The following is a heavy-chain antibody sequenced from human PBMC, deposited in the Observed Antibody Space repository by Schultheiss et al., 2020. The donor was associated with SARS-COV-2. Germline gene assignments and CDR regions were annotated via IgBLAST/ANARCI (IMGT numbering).Heavy chain of an antibody. CDR2: ISSSSSYI. CDR1: GFTFSSYS. Sequence: GESLKISCAASGFTFSSYSMNWVRQAPGKGLEWVSSISSSSSYIYYADSVKGRFTISRDNAKNTLYLQMNSLTTEDTAVYYCVRSNVYDFFWGQGTLVTVSS. J-gene: IGHJ4*02. CDR3: VRSNVYDFF. D-gene: IGHD5/OR15-5a*01. V-gene: IGHV3-21*01.